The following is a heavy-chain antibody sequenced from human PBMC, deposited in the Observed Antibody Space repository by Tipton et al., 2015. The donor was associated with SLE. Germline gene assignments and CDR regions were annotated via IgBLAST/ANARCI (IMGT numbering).Heavy chain of an antibody. J-gene: IGHJ3*02. Sequence: TLSLTCAVYGGSFSGYYCSWIRQPPGKGLEWIGEINHSGSTNYNPSLKSRVTISVDTSKNQFSLKLSSVTAADTAVYYCARGKAFDIWGQGTMVTVSS. CDR2: INHSGST. CDR1: GGSFSGYY. V-gene: IGHV4-34*01. CDR3: ARGKAFDI.